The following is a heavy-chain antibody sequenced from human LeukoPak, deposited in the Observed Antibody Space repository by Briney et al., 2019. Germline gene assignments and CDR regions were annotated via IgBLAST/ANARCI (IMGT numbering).Heavy chain of an antibody. Sequence: ASVKVSCKASGYTFTSYYMHWVRQAPGQGLEWMGIINPSGGSTSYAQKFQGRVTMTRDTSTSTVYMELSSLRSEDTAVYYCARGEFYYYDSSGLGHYYYGMDVWGQGTTVTVSS. CDR1: GYTFTSYY. D-gene: IGHD3-22*01. V-gene: IGHV1-46*01. CDR2: INPSGGST. J-gene: IGHJ6*02. CDR3: ARGEFYYYDSSGLGHYYYGMDV.